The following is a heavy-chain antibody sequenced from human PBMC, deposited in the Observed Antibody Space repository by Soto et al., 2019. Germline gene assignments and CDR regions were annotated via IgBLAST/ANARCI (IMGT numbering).Heavy chain of an antibody. V-gene: IGHV3-21*01. CDR1: GFTFRTYS. Sequence: GGSLRLSCAASGFTFRTYSLNWFRQAPGKGLEWVSSISSSSNYIYYADSVKGRLTISRDNAKNSLFLQMNSLRAEDTAVYYCARDQLDFRGVIHNWFDPWGQGTLVTVSS. CDR2: ISSSSNYI. J-gene: IGHJ5*02. CDR3: ARDQLDFRGVIHNWFDP. D-gene: IGHD3-10*01.